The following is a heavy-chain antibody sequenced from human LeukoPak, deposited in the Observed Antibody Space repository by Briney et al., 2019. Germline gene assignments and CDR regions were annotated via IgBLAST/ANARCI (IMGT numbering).Heavy chain of an antibody. J-gene: IGHJ4*02. D-gene: IGHD6-13*01. CDR1: GYSFTNYW. CDR3: ARQSSNSFYYFDY. Sequence: GESLKISCKGSGYSFTNYWIGWVRQMPGKGLEWMGIIYPGDSDATYSPSFQGQVTISADKSINTAYLQWRSLKASDTAIFYCARQSSNSFYYFDYWGQGTLVTVSS. V-gene: IGHV5-51*01. CDR2: IYPGDSDA.